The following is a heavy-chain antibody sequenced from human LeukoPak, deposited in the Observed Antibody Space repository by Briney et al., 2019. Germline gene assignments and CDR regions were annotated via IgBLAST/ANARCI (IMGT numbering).Heavy chain of an antibody. J-gene: IGHJ5*02. CDR3: ARGRVILGSQNSP. CDR2: IYYSGST. CDR1: GGSISSYY. V-gene: IGHV4-59*08. Sequence: SETLSLTCTVSGGSISSYYWSWIRQPPGKGLKWIGYIYYSGSTNYNPSLKSRVTISVDTSKNQFSLKLSSVTAADTAVYYCARGRVILGSQNSPWGQGTLVTVSS. D-gene: IGHD3-10*01.